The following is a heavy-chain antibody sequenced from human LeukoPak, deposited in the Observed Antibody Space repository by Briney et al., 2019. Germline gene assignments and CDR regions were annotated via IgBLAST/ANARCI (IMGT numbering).Heavy chain of an antibody. CDR1: GYSFNSQG. CDR2: INTDSGNP. V-gene: IGHV7-4-1*02. CDR3: AREILRFDI. Sequence: GASVKVSCKASGYSFNSQGMNWVRQAPGQGLEWMGWINTDSGNPTYAQGFAGRFVFSLDSSVSTAYLQISNLMPEDTAKYYCAREILRFDIWGQGTMVIVSS. J-gene: IGHJ3*02.